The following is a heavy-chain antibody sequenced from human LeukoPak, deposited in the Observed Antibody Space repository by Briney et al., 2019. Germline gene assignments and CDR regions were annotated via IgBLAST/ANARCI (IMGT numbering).Heavy chain of an antibody. CDR2: IYHSGST. V-gene: IGHV4-38-2*02. CDR3: ARGREGSDAFDI. J-gene: IGHJ3*02. D-gene: IGHD1-26*01. Sequence: SEALSLTCTGSGYSISSGYYWGWIRQPPGKGLEWIGSIYHSGSTYYNPSLKSRVTISVDTSKNQFSLKLSSVTAADTAVYYCARGREGSDAFDIWGQGTMVTVSS. CDR1: GYSISSGYY.